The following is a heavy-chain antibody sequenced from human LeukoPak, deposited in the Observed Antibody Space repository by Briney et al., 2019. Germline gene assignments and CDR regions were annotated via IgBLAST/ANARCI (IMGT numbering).Heavy chain of an antibody. CDR3: ARYDFWSGSSDY. D-gene: IGHD3-3*01. V-gene: IGHV3-74*01. J-gene: IGHJ4*02. CDR1: GFTFSSHW. Sequence: GESLRLSCAASGFTFSSHWMHWVRQAPGKGLVWVSRINFDGSSTSYADSVKGRFTISRDNAKNTLYLQMNSLRAEDTAVYYCARYDFWSGSSDYWGQGTLVTVSS. CDR2: INFDGSST.